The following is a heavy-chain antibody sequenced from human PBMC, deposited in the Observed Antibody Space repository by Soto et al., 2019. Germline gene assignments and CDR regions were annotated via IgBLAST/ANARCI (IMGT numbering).Heavy chain of an antibody. CDR1: GDSVSSNTAS. D-gene: IGHD5-12*01. V-gene: IGHV6-1*01. J-gene: IGHJ5*02. CDR3: AKGDNLGPKTGYAFDP. Sequence: SQTLSLTCAISGDSVSSNTASWNWIRQSPSRGLEWLGRTYFRSKWYNDYAVSVKSRIIINPDTSNNQFSLQLNSVTPEDTAVYFCAKGDNLGPKTGYAFDPWGQGIMVRLL. CDR2: TYFRSKWYN.